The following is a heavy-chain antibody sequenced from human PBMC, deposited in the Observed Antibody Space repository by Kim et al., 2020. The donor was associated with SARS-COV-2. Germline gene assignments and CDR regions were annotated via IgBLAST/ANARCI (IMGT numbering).Heavy chain of an antibody. Sequence: SVKSRITINPDTSKNQFSLQLNSVTPEDTAVYYCARDRRSSWYGEYGMDVWGQGTTVTASS. D-gene: IGHD6-13*01. J-gene: IGHJ6*02. V-gene: IGHV6-1*01. CDR3: ARDRRSSWYGEYGMDV.